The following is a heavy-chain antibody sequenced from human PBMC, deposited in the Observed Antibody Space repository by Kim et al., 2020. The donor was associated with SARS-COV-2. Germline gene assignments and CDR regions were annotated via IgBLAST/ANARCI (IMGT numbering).Heavy chain of an antibody. J-gene: IGHJ4*02. Sequence: GGSLRLSCVGSGFTFSNYGMNWVRQAPGKGLEWISRITGNSVNINYADSVKGRFTISRDNAKNSLYLQMNSLRDEDTAVYYCLTKVVDYWGQGTLVTVSS. V-gene: IGHV3-48*02. CDR2: ITGNSVNI. D-gene: IGHD4-4*01. CDR1: GFTFSNYG. CDR3: LTKVVDY.